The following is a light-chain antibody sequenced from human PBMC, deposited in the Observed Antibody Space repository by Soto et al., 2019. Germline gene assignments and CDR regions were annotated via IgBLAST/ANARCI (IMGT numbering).Light chain of an antibody. Sequence: DIQMTQSPSSLSASVGGRVTITCRASQSISSYLNWYQQKPGKAPKLLIYAASSLQSGVPSRFSGSGSVTDFTLTISRLQPEDFATYYCQQSYSTLIFTFGPGTKVDIK. J-gene: IGKJ3*01. CDR2: AAS. CDR3: QQSYSTLIFT. V-gene: IGKV1-39*01. CDR1: QSISSY.